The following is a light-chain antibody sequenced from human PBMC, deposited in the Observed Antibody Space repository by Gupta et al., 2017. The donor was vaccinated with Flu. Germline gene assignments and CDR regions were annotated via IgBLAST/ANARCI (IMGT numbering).Light chain of an antibody. CDR1: QSRLHSNGYKY. V-gene: IGKV2-28*01. Sequence: EIVMTQSPVSLPVTPGEPASISCRSSQSRLHSNGYKYLDWYLQKPGQSPQLLIYLGSNRASGVPDRFSGSGSDTDFTLKISRVEAEDVGVYYCRQALQTPITFGGGTKVDIK. CDR3: RQALQTPIT. J-gene: IGKJ4*01. CDR2: LGS.